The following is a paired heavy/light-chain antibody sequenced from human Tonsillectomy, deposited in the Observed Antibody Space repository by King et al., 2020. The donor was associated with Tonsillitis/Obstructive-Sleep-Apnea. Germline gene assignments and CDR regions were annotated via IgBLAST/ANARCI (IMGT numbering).Light chain of an antibody. CDR1: QSLLRTNGYNY. Sequence: DVVMTQSPLSLPVTPGEPASISCRSSQSLLRTNGYNYLEWYLQRPGQSPQLLIYFGSTRASGVPDRFSGSGSGTDFTLKINRVEAEDVGVYYCMQALQTPRTFGPGTRVHLK. V-gene: IGKV2-28*01. J-gene: IGKJ3*01. CDR3: MQALQTPRT. CDR2: FGS.
Heavy chain of an antibody. Sequence: QVQLVQSGAEVKKPGASVKISCKASGYIFSNYAIHWVRQAPGQGLEWMGWINVADGNTKYSQKFQGRVTITRDTSATTAYMELSSLRSEDAGVYYCSRARPPTRGYCDDGICYPLQYWGQGTLLTVSS. CDR2: INVADGNT. CDR3: SRARPPTRGYCDDGICYPLQY. CDR1: GYIFSNYA. V-gene: IGHV1-3*01. D-gene: IGHD2-15*01. J-gene: IGHJ4*02.